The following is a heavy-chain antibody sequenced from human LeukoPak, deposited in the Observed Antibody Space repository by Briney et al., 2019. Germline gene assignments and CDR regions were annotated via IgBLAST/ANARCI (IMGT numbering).Heavy chain of an antibody. CDR2: ISSSGTTI. Sequence: GGSLRLSCAASGFTFSSYEMNWVRQAPGKGLEWVSYISSSGTTIYYADSLKGRFTISRDNAENSVYLQMNSLRAGDTAVYYCARPYYYASGSSYFGYWGQGTLVTVSS. CDR3: ARPYYYASGSSYFGY. D-gene: IGHD3-10*01. J-gene: IGHJ4*02. V-gene: IGHV3-48*03. CDR1: GFTFSSYE.